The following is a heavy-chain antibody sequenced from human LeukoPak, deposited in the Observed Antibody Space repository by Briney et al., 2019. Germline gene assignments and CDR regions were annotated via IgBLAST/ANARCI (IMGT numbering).Heavy chain of an antibody. CDR1: GDYISNSNYY. D-gene: IGHD3-16*01. J-gene: IGHJ4*02. V-gene: IGHV4-39*01. CDR2: IYYTGKT. CDR3: VSLYYYVFSAPPL. Sequence: PSETLSLTCTVSGDYISNSNYYWGWIRQPPGKGLEWIGNIYYTGKTYYNSSLKSQVTISIDTSKNEFSLNLSSVTAADTAAYYCVSLYYYVFSAPPLWGRGTLVPVSS.